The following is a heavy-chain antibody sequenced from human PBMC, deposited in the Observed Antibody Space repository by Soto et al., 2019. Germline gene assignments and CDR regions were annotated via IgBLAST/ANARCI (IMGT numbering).Heavy chain of an antibody. D-gene: IGHD1-26*01. CDR2: IYFSGST. V-gene: IGHV4-30-4*01. J-gene: IGHJ4*02. CDR3: AHDSHGGNTYVDL. CDR1: GGSISSGNFY. Sequence: VQLQESGPGLVRPSETLSLTCTVSGGSISSGNFYWSWIRQPPGKGLEWIGYIYFSGSTYYSPSLTSRLTISLNTSKNQFSLKLSSVTAADTAVYYCAHDSHGGNTYVDLWGQGALVTVSS.